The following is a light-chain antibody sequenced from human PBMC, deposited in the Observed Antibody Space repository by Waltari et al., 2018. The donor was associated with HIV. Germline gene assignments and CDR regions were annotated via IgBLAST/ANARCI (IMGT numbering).Light chain of an antibody. CDR2: GGR. J-gene: IGLJ3*02. CDR3: SSYTDSDFWV. V-gene: IGLV2-14*01. CDR1: TSDIGISNF. Sequence: HSALTQPASVSGSPGQSVTISCTDTTSDIGISNFVSWYQHHPGKAPQLILYGGRYRPLGVSYRSSGSKAGDTASRTISGLQSEDEAEYYCSSYTDSDFWVFGGGTKLTVL.